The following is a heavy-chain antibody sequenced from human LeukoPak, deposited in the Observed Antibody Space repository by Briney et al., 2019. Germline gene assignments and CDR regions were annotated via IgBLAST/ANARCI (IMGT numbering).Heavy chain of an antibody. D-gene: IGHD3-3*01. Sequence: PGGSLRLSCTTSGFNFGDSAMSWFRQAPGKGLEWTGFIRTKVYGGTTEYAASVKGRFTISRDDSKSIAYLQMNSLKTEDTAVYYCGTIFGVVRDYWGQGTLVTVSS. CDR3: GTIFGVVRDY. J-gene: IGHJ4*02. V-gene: IGHV3-49*03. CDR2: IRTKVYGGTT. CDR1: GFNFGDSA.